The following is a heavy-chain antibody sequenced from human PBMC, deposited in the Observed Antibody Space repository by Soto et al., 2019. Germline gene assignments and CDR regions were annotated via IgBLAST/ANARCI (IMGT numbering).Heavy chain of an antibody. CDR3: AREASPTTYAFDI. CDR2: IYYSGST. Sequence: SETLSLTCTVSGGSISSGGYYWSWIRQHPGKGLEWIGYIYYSGSTYYNPSLKSRVTISVDTSKNQFSLKLSSVTAADTAVYYCAREASPTTYAFDIWGQGTMVTVSS. V-gene: IGHV4-31*03. CDR1: GGSISSGGYY. J-gene: IGHJ3*02. D-gene: IGHD1-7*01.